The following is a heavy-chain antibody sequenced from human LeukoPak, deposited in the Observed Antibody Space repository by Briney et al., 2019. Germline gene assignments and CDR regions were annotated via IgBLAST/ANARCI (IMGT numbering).Heavy chain of an antibody. CDR1: GGTFSSYA. J-gene: IGHJ4*02. V-gene: IGHV1-69*15. D-gene: IGHD3-16*01. CDR3: ARDPLRDYVWGSYFD. CDR2: IIPIFGTA. Sequence: SVKVSCKASGGTFSSYAISWVRQAPGQGLEWMGRIIPIFGTANYAQKFQGRVTITADESTSTAYMELSSLRSEDTAVYYCARDPLRDYVWGSYFDWGQGTLVTVSS.